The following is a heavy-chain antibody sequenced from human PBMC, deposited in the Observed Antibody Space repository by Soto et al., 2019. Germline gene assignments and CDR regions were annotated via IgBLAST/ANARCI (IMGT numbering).Heavy chain of an antibody. CDR3: ASGGLDPFDY. CDR2: INDYGDRI. J-gene: IGHJ4*02. V-gene: IGHV3-74*01. D-gene: IGHD1-1*01. CDR1: GFTFRSYW. Sequence: GGSLRLSGAASGFTFRSYWIHWVRQAPWEGLVWVSRINDYGDRINYADSVKGRFTISRDEAKSELYLQMNSLRAEDTAVYYCASGGLDPFDYSGQGALVTVSS.